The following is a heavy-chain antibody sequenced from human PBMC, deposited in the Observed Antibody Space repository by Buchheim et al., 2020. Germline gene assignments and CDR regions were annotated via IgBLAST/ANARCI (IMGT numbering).Heavy chain of an antibody. CDR3: ARAGVYGDYAGWFDP. CDR2: ISYDGSNK. J-gene: IGHJ5*02. CDR1: GFTFSSYA. V-gene: IGHV3-30-3*01. Sequence: QVQLVESGGGVVQPGRSLRLSCAASGFTFSSYAMHWVRQAPGKGLEWVAVISYDGSNKYYADSVKGRFTISRDNSKNTLYLQMNSLRAEDTAVYYCARAGVYGDYAGWFDPWGQGTL. D-gene: IGHD4-17*01.